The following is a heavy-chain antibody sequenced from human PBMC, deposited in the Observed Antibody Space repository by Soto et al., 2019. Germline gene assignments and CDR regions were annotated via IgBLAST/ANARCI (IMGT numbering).Heavy chain of an antibody. Sequence: EVQLVESGGGLVQPGGSLRLSCAASGFTFNSHWLHWVRQAPGEGLVWVSRMSPDGSDTKYADSVKGRFTISRDNAKSTLYLDMNSLRAEDTGVYYCARPKTKICSAFDIWGQGTMVTVSS. CDR3: ARPKTKICSAFDI. CDR2: MSPDGSDT. J-gene: IGHJ3*02. D-gene: IGHD3-10*02. CDR1: GFTFNSHW. V-gene: IGHV3-74*03.